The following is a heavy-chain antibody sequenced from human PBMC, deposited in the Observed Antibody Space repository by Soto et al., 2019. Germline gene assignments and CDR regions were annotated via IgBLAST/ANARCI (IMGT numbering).Heavy chain of an antibody. CDR1: GGSISSYY. Sequence: SETLSLTCTVSGGSISSYYWSWIRQPPGKGLEWIGYIYYSGTTNYNPSLKSRVTISVDTSKNQFSLKLSSVTAADTAVYYCARDSTPYGGGYDFDIWGQGTMVTVSS. CDR3: ARDSTPYGGGYDFDI. CDR2: IYYSGTT. J-gene: IGHJ3*02. D-gene: IGHD4-17*01. V-gene: IGHV4-59*01.